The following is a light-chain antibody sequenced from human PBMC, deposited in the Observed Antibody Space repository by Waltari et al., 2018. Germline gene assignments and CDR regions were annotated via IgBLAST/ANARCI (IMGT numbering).Light chain of an antibody. CDR1: QSLIRA. CDR2: NAT. CDR3: QAYVRLPAT. Sequence: VFTQSPGTLSWSPGERATLFSRASQSLIRALAWYQQKPGQVPRLPIYNATSRATGIADRFSGSGSGTDLSVTFSRMEHDDFAVYYCQAYVRLPATFGPGTKVEIK. V-gene: IGKV3-20*01. J-gene: IGKJ1*01.